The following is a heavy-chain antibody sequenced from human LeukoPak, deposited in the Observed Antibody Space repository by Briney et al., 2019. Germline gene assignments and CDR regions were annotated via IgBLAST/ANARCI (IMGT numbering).Heavy chain of an antibody. D-gene: IGHD3-3*01. Sequence: TLSLTCTVSGGSISSGDYYWSWIRQPPGKGLEWIGYIYYSGSTYYNPSLKSRVTISVDTSKNQFSLKLSSVTAADTAVYYCARNPGFWSGYYTYWGQGTLVTVSS. CDR1: GGSISSGDYY. J-gene: IGHJ4*02. CDR2: IYYSGST. V-gene: IGHV4-30-4*08. CDR3: ARNPGFWSGYYTY.